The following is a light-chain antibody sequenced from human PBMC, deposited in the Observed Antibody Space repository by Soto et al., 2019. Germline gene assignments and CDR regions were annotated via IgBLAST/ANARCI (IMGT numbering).Light chain of an antibody. CDR2: GAS. Sequence: EIVFTQSPGTLSLSPGARATISCRTSQSVSRDFVAWYQQKPGQAPRLLIYGASTRATGIPARFSGSGSGTEFTLTISSLKSEDFAVYYCQQYGSSGTFGQGTKVDIK. J-gene: IGKJ1*01. CDR3: QQYGSSGT. V-gene: IGKV3-20*01. CDR1: QSVSRDF.